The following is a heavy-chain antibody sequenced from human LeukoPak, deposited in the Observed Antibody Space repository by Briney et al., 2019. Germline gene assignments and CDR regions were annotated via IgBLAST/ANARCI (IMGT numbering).Heavy chain of an antibody. CDR2: ISSSSSYI. Sequence: GGSLRLSCAASGFTFSTYSMNWVRQAPGKGLEWVSSISSSSSYIYYADSVKGRFTISRDNAKNSLYLQMNSLRAEDTAVYYCARTQGGSYGFDYWGQGTLVTVSS. J-gene: IGHJ4*02. CDR1: GFTFSTYS. CDR3: ARTQGGSYGFDY. V-gene: IGHV3-21*01. D-gene: IGHD1-26*01.